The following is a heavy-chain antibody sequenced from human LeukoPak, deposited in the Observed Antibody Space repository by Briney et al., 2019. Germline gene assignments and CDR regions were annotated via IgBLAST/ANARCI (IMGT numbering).Heavy chain of an antibody. CDR2: ISSSSSYI. CDR1: GFTFSSYS. D-gene: IGHD3-9*01. V-gene: IGHV3-21*01. Sequence: GGSLRLSCAASGFTFSSYSMNWVRQAPGKGLEWVSSISSSSSYIYYADSVKGRFTISRDNAKNSLYLQMSSLRAEDTAVYYCVRDRYDVLTGYNDAFDIWGHGTLVAVSS. CDR3: VRDRYDVLTGYNDAFDI. J-gene: IGHJ3*02.